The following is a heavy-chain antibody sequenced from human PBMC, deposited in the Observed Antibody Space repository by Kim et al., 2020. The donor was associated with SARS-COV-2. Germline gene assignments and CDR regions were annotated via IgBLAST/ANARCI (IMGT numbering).Heavy chain of an antibody. Sequence: AQKFQGRVTITADESTSTAYMELSSLRSEDTAVYYCARSGAVAAYYYFDYWGQGTLVTVSS. CDR3: ARSGAVAAYYYFDY. J-gene: IGHJ4*02. V-gene: IGHV1-69*01. D-gene: IGHD6-19*01.